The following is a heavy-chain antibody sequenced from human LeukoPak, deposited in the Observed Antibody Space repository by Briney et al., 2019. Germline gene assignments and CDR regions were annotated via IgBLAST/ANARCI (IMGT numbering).Heavy chain of an antibody. D-gene: IGHD2-2*01. CDR2: ISAYNGNT. Sequence: ASVKVSCKASGYTFTSYGISWVRQAPGQGLEWMGWISAYNGNTNYAQKLQGRVTMTTDTSTSTAYMELRSLRSDDTAVYYCARGVVVPAAMADYYYYYMDVWGKGTTVTVSS. CDR1: GYTFTSYG. V-gene: IGHV1-18*01. J-gene: IGHJ6*03. CDR3: ARGVVVPAAMADYYYYYMDV.